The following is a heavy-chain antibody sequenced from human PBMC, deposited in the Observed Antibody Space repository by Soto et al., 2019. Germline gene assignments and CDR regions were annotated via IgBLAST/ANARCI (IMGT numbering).Heavy chain of an antibody. V-gene: IGHV3-23*01. CDR2: ISGSGGST. J-gene: IGHJ3*02. CDR3: AKDYGENWGSRAFDI. CDR1: GFTFSSYA. Sequence: GGSLRLSCAASGFTFSSYAMSWVRQAPGKGLEWVSAISGSGGSTYYADSGKGRFTISRDNSKNTLYLQMNSLRAEDTAVYYCAKDYGENWGSRAFDIWGQGTMVTVSS. D-gene: IGHD7-27*01.